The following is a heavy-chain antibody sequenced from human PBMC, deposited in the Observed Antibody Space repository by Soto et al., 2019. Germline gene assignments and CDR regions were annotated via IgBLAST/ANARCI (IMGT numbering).Heavy chain of an antibody. CDR1: GGSLRSNY. Sequence: SETLSLTCSVSGGSLRSNYWSWIRQSPGKGLEWIGFIYYSGITIYNPSLKSRVTMSLDRSKNQFSLKLNSLTAADTGVYYCARDSRIQPRLPRNSYDYYGLDVWGQGTTVTVSS. J-gene: IGHJ6*02. D-gene: IGHD5-18*01. V-gene: IGHV4-59*01. CDR3: ARDSRIQPRLPRNSYDYYGLDV. CDR2: IYYSGIT.